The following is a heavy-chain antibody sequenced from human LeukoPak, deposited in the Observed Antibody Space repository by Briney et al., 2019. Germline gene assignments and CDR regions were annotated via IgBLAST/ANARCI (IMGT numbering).Heavy chain of an antibody. V-gene: IGHV3-7*01. Sequence: GGSLRLSCAASGFTFSSYEMNWVRQAPGKGLEWVANINPDESEKNYVDSVKGRFTISRDNAKNSVFLQMNSLRAEDTAVYYCARDGLPVALTSWGRGTLVTVTS. CDR3: ARDGLPVALTS. CDR2: INPDESEK. J-gene: IGHJ5*02. D-gene: IGHD2-2*01. CDR1: GFTFSSYE.